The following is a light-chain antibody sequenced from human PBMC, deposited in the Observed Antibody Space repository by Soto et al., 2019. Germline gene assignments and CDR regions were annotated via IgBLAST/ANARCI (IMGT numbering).Light chain of an antibody. CDR2: EGT. V-gene: IGLV2-23*01. CDR1: SGDIGSYNR. Sequence: SALTQPASVSGSPGQSITISCTGTSGDIGSYNRVSWYQQHPGKAPKLIIYEGTTRPSGVSYRFSGSKSGNTASLTISGLQAEDEADYFCCSYAATFSVFGGGTKLTVL. CDR3: CSYAATFSV. J-gene: IGLJ3*02.